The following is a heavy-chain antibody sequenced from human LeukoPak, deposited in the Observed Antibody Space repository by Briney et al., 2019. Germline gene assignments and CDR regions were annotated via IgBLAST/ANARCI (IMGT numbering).Heavy chain of an antibody. V-gene: IGHV4-4*07. CDR3: ARRLTVTTYLFRRYYFDY. CDR2: IYTSGST. D-gene: IGHD4-17*01. CDR1: GGSISSYY. Sequence: SETLSLTCTVSGGSISSYYWSWIRQPAGKGLEWIGRIYTSGSTNYNPSLKSRVSMSVDTSKNQFSLKLSSVTAADTAVYYCARRLTVTTYLFRRYYFDYWGQGTLGTVSS. J-gene: IGHJ4*02.